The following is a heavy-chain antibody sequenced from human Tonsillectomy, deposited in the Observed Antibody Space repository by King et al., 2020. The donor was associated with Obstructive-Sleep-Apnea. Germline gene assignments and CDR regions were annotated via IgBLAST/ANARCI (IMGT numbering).Heavy chain of an antibody. V-gene: IGHV3-21*01. J-gene: IGHJ6*02. CDR1: GFTFSSYS. CDR2: ISTSSSYI. D-gene: IGHD2-15*01. Sequence: VQLVESGGGLVKPGGSLRLSCAASGFTFSSYSMNWVRQAPGKGLEWVSSISTSSSYIYYADSVKGRFTISRDNAKNSLYLQMNNLRAEDTAVYYCAREGEVIVLVGAAYYYYYGLDVWGQGTTVTVSS. CDR3: AREGEVIVLVGAAYYYYYGLDV.